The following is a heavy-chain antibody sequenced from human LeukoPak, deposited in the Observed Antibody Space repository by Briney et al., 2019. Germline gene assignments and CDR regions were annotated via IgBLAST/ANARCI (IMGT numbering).Heavy chain of an antibody. J-gene: IGHJ4*02. V-gene: IGHV3-23*01. Sequence: GGSLRLSCAASGFTFSSYAMSWVRQAPGKGLEWVSAISGSGGSTYYADSVKGRFTISRDNSKNTLYLQMNSLRAEDTAVYYCAKGPPRYGDADPDYFDYWGQGTLITVSS. CDR1: GFTFSSYA. D-gene: IGHD4-17*01. CDR2: ISGSGGST. CDR3: AKGPPRYGDADPDYFDY.